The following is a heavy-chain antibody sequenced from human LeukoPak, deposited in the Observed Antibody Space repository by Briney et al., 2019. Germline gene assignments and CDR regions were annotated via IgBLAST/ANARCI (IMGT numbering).Heavy chain of an antibody. Sequence: GGSLRLSCSTSGFTFSSYWMHWVRQVPGKGLVWVSRINTDGSSTSYADSVKGRFTISRDNAKNTLYLQMNSLSGDDTAVYFCARMLGGGYTGLFDSWGQGTLVTVSS. V-gene: IGHV3-74*01. CDR1: GFTFSSYW. CDR3: ARMLGGGYTGLFDS. D-gene: IGHD3-10*02. CDR2: INTDGSST. J-gene: IGHJ4*02.